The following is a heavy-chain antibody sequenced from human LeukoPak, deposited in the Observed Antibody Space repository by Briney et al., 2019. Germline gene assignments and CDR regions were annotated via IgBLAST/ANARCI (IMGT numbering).Heavy chain of an antibody. CDR1: GGTFSSYA. CDR2: IIPILGIA. J-gene: IGHJ5*02. Sequence: SVKVSCKASGGTFSSYAISWVRQAPGQGLEWMGRIIPILGIANYAQKFQGRVTNTADKSTSTAYMELSSLRSEDTAVYYCARAPNNEDYYDSNWFDPWGQGTLVTVSS. V-gene: IGHV1-69*04. D-gene: IGHD3-22*01. CDR3: ARAPNNEDYYDSNWFDP.